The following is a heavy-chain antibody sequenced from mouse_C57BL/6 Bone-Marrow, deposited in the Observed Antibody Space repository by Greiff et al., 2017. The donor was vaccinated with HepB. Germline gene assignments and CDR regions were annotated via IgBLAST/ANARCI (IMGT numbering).Heavy chain of an antibody. Sequence: DVKLVESGGDLVKPGGSLKLSCAASGFTFSSYGMSWVRQTPDKRLEWVATISSGGSYTYYPDSVKGRFTISRDNAKNTLYLQMSSLKSEDTAMYYCARTGGGDYWGQGTTLTVSS. CDR3: ARTGGGDY. J-gene: IGHJ2*01. CDR1: GFTFSSYG. CDR2: ISSGGSYT. V-gene: IGHV5-6*02.